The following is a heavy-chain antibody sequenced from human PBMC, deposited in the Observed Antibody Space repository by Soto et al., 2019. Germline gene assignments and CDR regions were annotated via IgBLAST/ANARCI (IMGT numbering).Heavy chain of an antibody. CDR1: GYTFTSYG. Sequence: QVQLVQCGAEVKKPGASVKVSCKASGYTFTSYGISWVRQAPGQGLEWMGWISAYNGNTNYAQKLQGRVTMTTDTSTSTAYMELRSLRSDDTAVYYCARDTVGGACDFWSGYYGLDYWGQGTLVTVSS. CDR2: ISAYNGNT. J-gene: IGHJ4*02. CDR3: ARDTVGGACDFWSGYYGLDY. D-gene: IGHD3-3*01. V-gene: IGHV1-18*01.